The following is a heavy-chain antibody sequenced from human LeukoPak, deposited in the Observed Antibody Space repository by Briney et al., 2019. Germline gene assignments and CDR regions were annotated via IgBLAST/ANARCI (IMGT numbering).Heavy chain of an antibody. CDR3: ARFAAGGSYYYMDV. Sequence: PGGSLRLSCAASGFTFSHYGVHWVRQAPGKGLEWVAVISYDGSNKYFTDSVKGRFTISRDNSKNTVFLQMNSLRAEDTAVYYCARFAAGGSYYYMDVWGKGTTVTVSS. D-gene: IGHD6-25*01. CDR2: ISYDGSNK. V-gene: IGHV3-30*03. CDR1: GFTFSHYG. J-gene: IGHJ6*03.